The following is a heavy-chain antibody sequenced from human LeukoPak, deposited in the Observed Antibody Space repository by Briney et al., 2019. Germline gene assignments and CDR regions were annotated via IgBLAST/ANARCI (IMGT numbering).Heavy chain of an antibody. D-gene: IGHD3-22*01. J-gene: IGHJ4*02. V-gene: IGHV3-23*01. CDR2: ISGSGGST. Sequence: GGSLRLSCAASGFTFSSYAMSWVRQAPGKGLEWVSAISGSGGSTYYADSVKGRFTISRDNSKNTLYLQMNSLRAEDTALYYCAKGTTMIVGDYYGSWGQGTLVTVSS. CDR1: GFTFSSYA. CDR3: AKGTTMIVGDYYGS.